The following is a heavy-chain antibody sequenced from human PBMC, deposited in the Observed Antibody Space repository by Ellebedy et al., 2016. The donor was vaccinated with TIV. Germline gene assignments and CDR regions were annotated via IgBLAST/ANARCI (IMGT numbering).Heavy chain of an antibody. CDR3: ARDLHSADYYYDSSGYFPSGY. J-gene: IGHJ4*02. Sequence: GESLKISXAASGFTFSSYSMNWVRQAPGKGLEWVSYISSSSSYTNYADSVKGRFTISRDNAKNSLYLQMNSLRAEDTAVYYCARDLHSADYYYDSSGYFPSGYWGQGTLVTVSS. V-gene: IGHV3-21*05. CDR1: GFTFSSYS. D-gene: IGHD3-22*01. CDR2: ISSSSSYT.